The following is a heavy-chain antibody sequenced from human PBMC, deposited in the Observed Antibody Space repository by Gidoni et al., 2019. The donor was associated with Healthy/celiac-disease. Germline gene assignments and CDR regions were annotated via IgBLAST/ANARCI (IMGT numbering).Heavy chain of an antibody. CDR3: ASPGYSSSWFLFDY. CDR1: VGTFSSYA. CDR2: IIPIFGTA. J-gene: IGHJ4*02. Sequence: QVQLVQSGAEVKKPGSSVKVSCKASVGTFSSYAIRWVRQAPGQGLEWMGGIIPIFGTANYAQKVQGRVTITADESTSTAYMELSSLRSEDTAVYYCASPGYSSSWFLFDYWGQGTLVTVSS. V-gene: IGHV1-69*01. D-gene: IGHD6-13*01.